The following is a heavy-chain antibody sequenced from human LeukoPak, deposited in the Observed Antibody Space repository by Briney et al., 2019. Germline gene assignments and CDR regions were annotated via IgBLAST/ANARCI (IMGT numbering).Heavy chain of an antibody. CDR2: IIPIFGTA. V-gene: IGHV1-69*05. J-gene: IGHJ4*02. Sequence: SVKVSCKASGGTFSSYAISWVRQAPGQGLEWMGRIIPIFGTADYAQKFQGRVTITTDESTSTAYMELSSLRSEDTAVYYCASSWELLPFFDYWGQGTLVTVSS. D-gene: IGHD1-26*01. CDR3: ASSWELLPFFDY. CDR1: GGTFSSYA.